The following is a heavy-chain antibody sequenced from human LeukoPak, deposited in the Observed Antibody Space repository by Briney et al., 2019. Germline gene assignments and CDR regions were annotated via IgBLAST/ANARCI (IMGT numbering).Heavy chain of an antibody. Sequence: GGSLRLSCAASGFTFSDYWMHWVRQVPGKGLVWVSRINDDGRSTSEAVSVKGRFTISRDNAKNTLYLQMNSLRVEDTAIYYCARSAAGLDYWGQGTLVTDSS. CDR1: GFTFSDYW. CDR2: INDDGRST. D-gene: IGHD6-13*01. CDR3: ARSAAGLDY. J-gene: IGHJ4*02. V-gene: IGHV3-74*01.